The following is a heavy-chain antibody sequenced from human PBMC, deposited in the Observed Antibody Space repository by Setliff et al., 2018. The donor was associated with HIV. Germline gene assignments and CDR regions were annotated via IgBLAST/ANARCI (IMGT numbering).Heavy chain of an antibody. CDR3: ARDYRGSAYCGGDCYNALDV. Sequence: GGSLRPSCAASGFTFSSYAMHWVRQAPGKGREWVAVISYDGSNKYYADSVKGRITIYRANSKNTLYLQMNSLRAEDTAVYYCARDYRGSAYCGGDCYNALDVWGKGTTVTVSS. V-gene: IGHV3-30*01. J-gene: IGHJ6*04. CDR2: ISYDGSNK. D-gene: IGHD2-21*02. CDR1: GFTFSSYA.